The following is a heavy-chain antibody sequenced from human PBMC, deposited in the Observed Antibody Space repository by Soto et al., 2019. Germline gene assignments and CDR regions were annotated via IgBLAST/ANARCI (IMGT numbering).Heavy chain of an antibody. CDR2: IYYSGST. CDR1: GVSFSGYY. Sequence: SETLSLTCSVYGVSFSGYYLSWIRQHPGKGLEWMGYIYYSGSTYYNPSLKRRVTISVDTTKNQSSLKQISVTAADTTDYYCAGACRMGIDAFDLRCQGQMVNVSS. V-gene: IGHV4-59*06. J-gene: IGHJ3*01. D-gene: IGHD6-13*01. CDR3: AGACRMGIDAFDL.